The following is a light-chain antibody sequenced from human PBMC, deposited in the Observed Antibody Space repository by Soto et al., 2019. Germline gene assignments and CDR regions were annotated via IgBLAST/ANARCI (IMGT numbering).Light chain of an antibody. Sequence: EIVLTQSPGTLSLSPGERATLSCRASQSVSSSYLAWYQQKPGQAPRLLIYGASSRATGIPDRFSGSGSGTDFTLTISSLQSEDFAVYYCQQYGNWPITFGQGTRLEIK. V-gene: IGKV3-20*01. CDR1: QSVSSSY. CDR3: QQYGNWPIT. CDR2: GAS. J-gene: IGKJ5*01.